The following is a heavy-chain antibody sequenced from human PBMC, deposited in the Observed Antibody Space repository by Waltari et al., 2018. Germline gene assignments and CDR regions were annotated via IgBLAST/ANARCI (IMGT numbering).Heavy chain of an antibody. D-gene: IGHD4-17*01. CDR2: MYYTGTT. CDR3: ASPPPTEGSSFGF. J-gene: IGHJ4*02. V-gene: IGHV4-39*07. CDR1: GASVANSHYF. Sequence: QLQLQESGPGMVKPSETLSLTCTVSGASVANSHYFWGWIRQTPEKGLVWIVTMYYTGTTYYPPYLQSRVSISLDTSKTQFSLKLHSVTAADTAVDYCASPPPTEGSSFGFWGPGTLVTVSS.